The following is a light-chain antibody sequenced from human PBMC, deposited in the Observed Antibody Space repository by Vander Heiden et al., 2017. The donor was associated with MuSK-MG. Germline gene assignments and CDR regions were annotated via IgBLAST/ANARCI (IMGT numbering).Light chain of an antibody. CDR3: LQHNSYPYT. J-gene: IGKJ2*01. Sequence: DIQMTQSPSSLSASVGDRVTITCRASQDIGKHLGWLQQKPGEAPKRLIYAASSLQSGVPSRFSGTESGKEFTLTISSLQPEDFATYYCLQHNSYPYTFGQGTKLEIK. V-gene: IGKV1-17*01. CDR1: QDIGKH. CDR2: AAS.